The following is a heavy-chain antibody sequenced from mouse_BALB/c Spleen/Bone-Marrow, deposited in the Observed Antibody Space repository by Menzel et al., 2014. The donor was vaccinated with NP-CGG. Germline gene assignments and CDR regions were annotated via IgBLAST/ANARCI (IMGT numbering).Heavy chain of an antibody. J-gene: IGHJ1*01. Sequence: EVHLVESGGGLVQPGGSLKLSCVASGFTFSSYGMSWVRQTPDKRLELVATINNNGGSTYYPDSVKGQFTISRDNAKNTLYLQMSSLKSEDTAMYYCARVYGWYFDVWGAGTTVPVAS. CDR1: GFTFSSYG. CDR3: ARVYGWYFDV. V-gene: IGHV5-6-3*01. D-gene: IGHD1-1*01. CDR2: INNNGGST.